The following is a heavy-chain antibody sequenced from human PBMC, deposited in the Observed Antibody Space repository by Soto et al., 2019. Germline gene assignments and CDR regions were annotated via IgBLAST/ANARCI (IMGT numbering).Heavy chain of an antibody. Sequence: QVHLVQSGAEVKKPGASVKVSCKGSGYAFTTYAITWVRQAHGQGLEWMGWISAHNGNTNYAQKLQGRVTVTRDTSTSPAYMELRGLRSDATAVYYCARGRYGDYWGQGPLVPVSS. CDR3: ARGRYGDY. V-gene: IGHV1-18*01. CDR1: GYAFTTYA. CDR2: ISAHNGNT. D-gene: IGHD1-1*01. J-gene: IGHJ4*02.